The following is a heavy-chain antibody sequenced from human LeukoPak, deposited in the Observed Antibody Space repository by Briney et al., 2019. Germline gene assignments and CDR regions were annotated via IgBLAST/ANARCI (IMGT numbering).Heavy chain of an antibody. CDR2: IYPGDSDT. Sequence: GESLKISCKGSGYTFTSYWIGWVRQMPGKGVEWMGIIYPGDSDTRYSASFQGQVTLTADKSISTAYLQWSSLEASGTAMYYCATSPTFLLAYWGQGTLVTVSS. J-gene: IGHJ4*02. V-gene: IGHV5-51*01. CDR1: GYTFTSYW. CDR3: ATSPTFLLAY. D-gene: IGHD2/OR15-2a*01.